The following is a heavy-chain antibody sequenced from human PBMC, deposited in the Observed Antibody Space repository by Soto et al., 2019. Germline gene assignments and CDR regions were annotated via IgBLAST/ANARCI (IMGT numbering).Heavy chain of an antibody. CDR1: GYTFNSHE. J-gene: IGHJ4*02. D-gene: IGHD3-16*01. CDR3: ARGGIH. CDR2: ISGSGTT. Sequence: EVLLVESGGGSRQPGGSLRLSCVASGYTFNSHEMNWVRQAPGKGLGWISSISGSGTTNYAESVKGRFTISRDNAHKSLFLEMKDLRVEDTAVYYCARGGIHWGQGTLVTVSS. V-gene: IGHV3-48*03.